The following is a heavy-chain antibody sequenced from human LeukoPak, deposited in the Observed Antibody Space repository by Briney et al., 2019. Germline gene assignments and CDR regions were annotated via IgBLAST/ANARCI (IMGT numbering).Heavy chain of an antibody. CDR2: ISSTSSYI. D-gene: IGHD5-18*01. J-gene: IGHJ4*02. Sequence: PGGSLRLSCAASGFTFSTYWMSWVRQAPGKGLEWVSSISSTSSYIYYADSVRGRFSISRDNAKNSLYLQMNSLRAEDTAVYYCAREYSYGFDYWGQGTLVTVSS. V-gene: IGHV3-21*01. CDR3: AREYSYGFDY. CDR1: GFTFSTYW.